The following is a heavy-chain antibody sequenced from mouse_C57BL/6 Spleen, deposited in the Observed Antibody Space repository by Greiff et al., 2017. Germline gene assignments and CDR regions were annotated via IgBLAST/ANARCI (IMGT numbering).Heavy chain of an antibody. D-gene: IGHD2-4*01. Sequence: VQLQQPGAELVMPGASVKLSCKASGYTFTSYWMHWVKPRPGPGLEWIGEIDPSDSYTNYNTKFKGKSTLTVDKSSSTAYMQLSRLTSEDSAVYYCARSDYDYPAWFAYGGQGTLVTVSA. CDR2: IDPSDSYT. CDR3: ARSDYDYPAWFAY. J-gene: IGHJ3*01. CDR1: GYTFTSYW. V-gene: IGHV1-69*01.